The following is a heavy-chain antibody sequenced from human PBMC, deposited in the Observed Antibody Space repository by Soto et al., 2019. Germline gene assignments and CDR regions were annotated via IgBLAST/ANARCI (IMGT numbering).Heavy chain of an antibody. V-gene: IGHV3-21*01. Sequence: EGSLRLSCAASGFTFSSYSMNWVRQAPGKGLEWVSSISSSSSYIYYADSVKGRFTISRDNAKNSLYLQMNSLRAEDTAVYYCARDGSSSSFDPWGQGTLVTVSS. CDR1: GFTFSSYS. CDR3: ARDGSSSSFDP. J-gene: IGHJ5*02. D-gene: IGHD6-6*01. CDR2: ISSSSSYI.